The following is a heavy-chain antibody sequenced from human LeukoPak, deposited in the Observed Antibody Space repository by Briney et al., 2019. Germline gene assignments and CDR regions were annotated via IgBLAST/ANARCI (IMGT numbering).Heavy chain of an antibody. CDR2: INAGNGNT. V-gene: IGHV1-3*01. J-gene: IGHJ6*02. Sequence: ASVTVSFTASGYTFTIYAMHWVRQAPGQRLEWMGWINAGNGNTKYSQKFQGRVTITRDTSASTAYMELSSLRSEDTAVYYCARDVVGATSYYYYYGMDVWGQGTTVTVSS. CDR3: ARDVVGATSYYYYYGMDV. D-gene: IGHD1-26*01. CDR1: GYTFTIYA.